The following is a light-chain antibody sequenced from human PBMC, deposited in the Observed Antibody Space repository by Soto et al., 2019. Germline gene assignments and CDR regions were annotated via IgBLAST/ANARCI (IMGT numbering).Light chain of an antibody. V-gene: IGLV1-40*01. Sequence: QAVVTQPPSVSGAPGQRVTISCSGSSSNIGTGYDVHWYQQLPGRAPKLLIFDNNNRPSGVHDRFSGSKSGTSAALAVTGIQAEDEADYYCQSYDNNLSGWVFGGGTKLTVL. CDR1: SSNIGTGYD. CDR2: DNN. CDR3: QSYDNNLSGWV. J-gene: IGLJ3*02.